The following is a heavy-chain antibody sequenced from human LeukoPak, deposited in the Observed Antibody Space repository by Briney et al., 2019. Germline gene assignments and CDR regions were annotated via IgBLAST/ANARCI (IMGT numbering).Heavy chain of an antibody. D-gene: IGHD6-19*01. V-gene: IGHV4-38-2*01. CDR2: IYHSGST. CDR1: AYSISSGYF. CDR3: ARLSFGIAVAGLDY. J-gene: IGHJ4*02. Sequence: SETLSLTCAVSAYSISSGYFWGWIRQPPGKGLEWIGNIYHSGSTYYNPSLKSRVTISIYTSKNQFSLKLSSVTAADTAVYYCARLSFGIAVAGLDYCGQGTLVTVSS.